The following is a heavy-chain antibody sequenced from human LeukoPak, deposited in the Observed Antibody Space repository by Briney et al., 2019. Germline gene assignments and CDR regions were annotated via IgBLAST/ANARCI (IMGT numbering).Heavy chain of an antibody. CDR3: SKLSCWTGWFFDY. D-gene: IGHD6-19*01. CDR1: GFTFSSYA. Sequence: GGSLRPSCAASGFTFSSYAISWVRQAPGKGLEWVSAISKSGDSTYYADSVKGRFTISRDNSKNTIYLQMNTLRDEDTAVYYCSKLSCWTGWFFDYWGQGTVVTVSS. J-gene: IGHJ4*02. CDR2: ISKSGDST. V-gene: IGHV3-23*01.